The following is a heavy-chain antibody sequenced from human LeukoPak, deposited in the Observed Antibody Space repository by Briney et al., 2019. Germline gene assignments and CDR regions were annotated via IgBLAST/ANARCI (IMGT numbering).Heavy chain of an antibody. J-gene: IGHJ4*02. CDR2: ISGSGGST. CDR3: AKRPSLRAPIAVAATGDY. Sequence: PGGSLRLSCAASGFTFSSYGMSWVRQAPGKGVEWVSAISGSGGSTYYADSVKGRFTISRDNSKNTLYLQMNSLRAEDTAVYYCAKRPSLRAPIAVAATGDYWGQGTLVTVSS. V-gene: IGHV3-23*01. CDR1: GFTFSSYG. D-gene: IGHD6-19*01.